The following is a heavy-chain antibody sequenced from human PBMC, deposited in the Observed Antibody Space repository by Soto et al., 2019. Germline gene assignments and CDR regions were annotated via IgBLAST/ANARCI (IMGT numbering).Heavy chain of an antibody. CDR3: ARASGSRRNIAVAGTAVWYFDY. D-gene: IGHD6-19*01. CDR1: GFTFGDYA. Sequence: PGGSLRLSCTASGFTFGDYAMSWVRQAPGSGLEWVGFIRSKTYGGTTEYAASVKGRFTISRDNAKNSLYLQMTSLRVEDTAVYYCARASGSRRNIAVAGTAVWYFDYWGQGTLVTVSS. V-gene: IGHV3-49*04. J-gene: IGHJ4*02. CDR2: IRSKTYGGTT.